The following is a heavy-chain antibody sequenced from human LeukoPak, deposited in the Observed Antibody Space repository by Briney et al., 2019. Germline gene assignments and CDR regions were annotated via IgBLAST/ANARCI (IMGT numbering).Heavy chain of an antibody. CDR2: INSDGSST. J-gene: IGHJ4*02. CDR1: GFTFSSYW. CDR3: ASGAGMITFGGVFDY. D-gene: IGHD3-16*01. V-gene: IGHV3-74*01. Sequence: GGSLRLSCAASGFTFSSYWMHWVRQAPGKGLVWVSCINSDGSSTSYADSVKGRFTISRDNAKNTLYLQMNSLRAEDTAVYYCASGAGMITFGGVFDYWGQGTLVTVSS.